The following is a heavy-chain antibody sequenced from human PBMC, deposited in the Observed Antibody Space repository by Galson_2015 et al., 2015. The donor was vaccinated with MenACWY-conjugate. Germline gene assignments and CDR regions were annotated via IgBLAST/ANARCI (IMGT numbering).Heavy chain of an antibody. V-gene: IGHV3-23*01. Sequence: SLRLSCAGSGFAFSGYAMTWVRQAPGKGLKWVSTINVSGGSTHYADFVRGRVTISRDNSRNTGYLQMNSLRVDDTAVYYCARHMGPSANSYWYGVDYWGRGTLVTVSS. J-gene: IGHJ4*02. CDR2: INVSGGST. CDR1: GFAFSGYA. CDR3: ARHMGPSANSYWYGVDY. D-gene: IGHD3-10*01.